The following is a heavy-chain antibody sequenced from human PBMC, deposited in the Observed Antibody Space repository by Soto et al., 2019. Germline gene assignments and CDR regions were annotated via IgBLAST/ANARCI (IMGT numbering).Heavy chain of an antibody. CDR1: GGTFSSYA. D-gene: IGHD1-26*01. J-gene: IGHJ6*02. CDR3: AGRLTRGSLGYYYYSGMDV. CDR2: IIPIFGKA. Sequence: QVQLVQSGAEVKKPGSSVKVSCKASGGTFSSYAISWVRQAPGQGLEWMGGIIPIFGKANYAQKFQGRVTITADDSTRTDYMELSSLRSEDTAVYYCAGRLTRGSLGYYYYSGMDVWGQGTTVTVSS. V-gene: IGHV1-69*12.